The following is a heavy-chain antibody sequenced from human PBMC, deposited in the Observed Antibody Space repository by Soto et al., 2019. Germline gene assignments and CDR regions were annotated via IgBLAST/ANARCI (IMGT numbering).Heavy chain of an antibody. CDR1: GGSISSGGYY. J-gene: IGHJ4*02. V-gene: IGHV4-31*03. CDR2: IYYSGST. CDR3: ASMTTVTTAFDY. D-gene: IGHD4-17*01. Sequence: QVQLQESGPGLVKPSQTLSLTCTVSGGSISSGGYYWSWIRQHPGKGLEWIGYIYYSGSTYYNPSLRSRVTISVDTSKNQCSLKLSSVTAADTAVYYCASMTTVTTAFDYWGQGTLVTVSS.